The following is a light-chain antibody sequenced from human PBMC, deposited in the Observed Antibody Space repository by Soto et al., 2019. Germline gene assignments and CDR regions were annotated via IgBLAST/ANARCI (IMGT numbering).Light chain of an antibody. CDR2: DVS. J-gene: IGLJ1*01. CDR1: SSDVGGYNY. Sequence: QSALTQPASVSGSPGQSITISCTGTSSDVGGYNYVSWYQQHPGKAPKLMIYDVSNRPSGVSNRFSGSKSGNTASLTISGLQAEDEADYYCSSYTSSSPYVFGTGT. V-gene: IGLV2-14*01. CDR3: SSYTSSSPYV.